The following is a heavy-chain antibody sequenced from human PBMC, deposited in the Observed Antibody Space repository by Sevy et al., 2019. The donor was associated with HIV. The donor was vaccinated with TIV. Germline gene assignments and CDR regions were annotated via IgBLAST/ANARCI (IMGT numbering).Heavy chain of an antibody. CDR1: GFTFSKYS. Sequence: GGSLRLSCAASGFTFSKYSMSWVRQPPGKGLEWVSPLSFGGGEIKYADSVKGRFTISRDNSKSSVYLQMNNLRPEDTAVYYCAREGCTKPHDYWGQGTLVTVSS. D-gene: IGHD2-8*01. CDR2: LSFGGGEI. CDR3: AREGCTKPHDY. V-gene: IGHV3-23*01. J-gene: IGHJ4*02.